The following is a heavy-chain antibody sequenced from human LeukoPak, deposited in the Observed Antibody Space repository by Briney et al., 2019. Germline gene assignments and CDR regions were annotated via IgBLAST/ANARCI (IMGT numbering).Heavy chain of an antibody. CDR2: ISSSGSTI. Sequence: GGSLRLSCAASGFTFSSYEMNWVRQAPGKGLEWVSYISSSGSTIYYADSVKGRFTISRDNAKNSLYLQMNSLRAEDTAVYYCARDPYASGGWYHDYYYYMDVWGKGTTVTVSS. J-gene: IGHJ6*03. CDR3: ARDPYASGGWYHDYYYYMDV. V-gene: IGHV3-48*03. D-gene: IGHD6-19*01. CDR1: GFTFSSYE.